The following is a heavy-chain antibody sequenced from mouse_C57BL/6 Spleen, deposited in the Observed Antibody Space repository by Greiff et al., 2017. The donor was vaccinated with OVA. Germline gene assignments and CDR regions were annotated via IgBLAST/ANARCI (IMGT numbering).Heavy chain of an antibody. Sequence: EVQRVESGGGLVQPKGSLKLSCAASGFTFNTYAMHWVRQAPGKGLEWVARIRGKSSNYATYYADSVKDRFTISRDESQSMLYLQMNNLKTEDTAMYDCVREWAFYYDSCDYWGQGTTLTVSS. D-gene: IGHD2-4*01. CDR1: GFTFNTYA. V-gene: IGHV10-3*01. CDR3: VREWAFYYDSCDY. J-gene: IGHJ2*01. CDR2: IRGKSSNYAT.